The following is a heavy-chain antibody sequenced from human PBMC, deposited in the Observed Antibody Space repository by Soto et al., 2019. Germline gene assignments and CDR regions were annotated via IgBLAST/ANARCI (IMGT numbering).Heavy chain of an antibody. Sequence: GGSLRLSCAASGFPCGSYDMTWVRQAPGKGLEWVSTILVDGRTFYVDSVKGRFTISRDNSRNTVYLQMNSLTAGDTALYYGAKATPTGGGAFDFCGQGTMVTVSS. CDR1: GFPCGSYD. CDR3: AKATPTGGGAFDF. CDR2: ILVDGRT. J-gene: IGHJ3*01. V-gene: IGHV3-23*01. D-gene: IGHD2-8*02.